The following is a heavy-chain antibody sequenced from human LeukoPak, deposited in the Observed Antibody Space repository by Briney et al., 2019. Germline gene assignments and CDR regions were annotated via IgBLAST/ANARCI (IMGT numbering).Heavy chain of an antibody. D-gene: IGHD4-23*01. Sequence: PSETLSLTCTVSGGSISSSSYYWGWIRQPPGKGLEWIGSIYYSGSTYYNPSLKSRVTISVDTSKNQFSLKLSSVTAADTAVYYCARERGESYGGLLGDSQTDAFDIWGQGTMVTVSS. CDR3: ARERGESYGGLLGDSQTDAFDI. J-gene: IGHJ3*02. CDR2: IYYSGST. V-gene: IGHV4-39*07. CDR1: GGSISSSSYY.